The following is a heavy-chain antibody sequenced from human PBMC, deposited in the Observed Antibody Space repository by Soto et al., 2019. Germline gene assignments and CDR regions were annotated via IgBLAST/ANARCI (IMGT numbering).Heavy chain of an antibody. CDR2: ISSSSSYI. CDR1: GYPFSCNG. J-gene: IGHJ6*03. D-gene: IGHD3-9*01. V-gene: IGHV3-21*01. Sequence: GGSLGLSCAASGYPFSCNGMNWVRQAPGKGLEWVSSISSSSSYIYYADSVKGRFTISRDNAKNSLYLQMNSLRAEDTAVYYCAREGGGYYDILASFTRDYYYYYYMDVWGKGTTVTVSS. CDR3: AREGGGYYDILASFTRDYYYYYYMDV.